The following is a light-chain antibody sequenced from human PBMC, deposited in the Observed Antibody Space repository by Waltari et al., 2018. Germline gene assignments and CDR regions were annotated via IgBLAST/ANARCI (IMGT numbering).Light chain of an antibody. CDR2: TTN. J-gene: IGLJ3*02. Sequence: QTVVIQPRSFSVSPRGTATLTPSFSLGPVSSTSHHSLYQQPPGQAPRPPVYTTNTRSSGVPDRISGSILGNKAALTITGAQADDESDYYCVLYMGGGILFGGGTKLTVL. V-gene: IGLV8-61*01. CDR3: VLYMGGGIL. CDR1: LGPVSSTSH.